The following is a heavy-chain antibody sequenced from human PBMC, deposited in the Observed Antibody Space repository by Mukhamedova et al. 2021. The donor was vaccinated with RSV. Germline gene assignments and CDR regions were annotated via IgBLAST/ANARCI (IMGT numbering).Heavy chain of an antibody. J-gene: IGHJ4*02. CDR3: VRGYCSGGSCAWIDY. CDR2: IRAAAYGGTT. V-gene: IGHV3-49*02. Sequence: GLEWVGSIRAAAYGGTTEYAAAVKGRFVISRDDSASIAYLQMDSLTSADTGAYYCVRGYCSGGSCAWIDYWGQGNLITVS. D-gene: IGHD2-15*01.